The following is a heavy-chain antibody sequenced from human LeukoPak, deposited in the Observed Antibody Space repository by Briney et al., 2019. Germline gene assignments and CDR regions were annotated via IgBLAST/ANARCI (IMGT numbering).Heavy chain of an antibody. V-gene: IGHV3-74*01. CDR1: GFTFTDSG. Sequence: GGSLRLSCAASGFTFTDSGCTGSGKLQGGGLVWVSRVKGDEISTLYADSVKGRFTISRDNAKNTLYLQMNSLRADDTALYYCATGPYSAFEMWGQGTMVTVSS. CDR2: VKGDEIST. D-gene: IGHD2-21*01. CDR3: ATGPYSAFEM. J-gene: IGHJ3*02.